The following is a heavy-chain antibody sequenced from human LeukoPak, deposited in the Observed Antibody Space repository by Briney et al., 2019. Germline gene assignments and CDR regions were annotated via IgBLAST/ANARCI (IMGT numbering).Heavy chain of an antibody. CDR1: GGSISSSSYY. V-gene: IGHV4-39*01. D-gene: IGHD6-6*01. CDR3: ARSEYSSLNDAFDI. CDR2: IYYSGST. Sequence: SETLFLTCTVSGGSISSSSYYWGWIRQPPVKGLEWLGSIYYSGSTYYNPSLKSRVTISVDTSKNQFSLKLSSVTAADTAVYYCARSEYSSLNDAFDIWGQGTMVTVSS. J-gene: IGHJ3*02.